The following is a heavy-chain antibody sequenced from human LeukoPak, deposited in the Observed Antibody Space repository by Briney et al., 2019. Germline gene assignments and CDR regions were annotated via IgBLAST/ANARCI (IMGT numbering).Heavy chain of an antibody. Sequence: ASVKVSCKASGYTFTSYGISWVRQAPGQGLEWMGWISAYNGNTNYAQKLQGRVTMTTDTSTSTAYMELRSLRSDDTAVYYCAREVPKSGSVYDFWSGYYPMDYWGQGTLVTVSS. V-gene: IGHV1-18*01. CDR3: AREVPKSGSVYDFWSGYYPMDY. J-gene: IGHJ4*02. D-gene: IGHD3-3*01. CDR2: ISAYNGNT. CDR1: GYTFTSYG.